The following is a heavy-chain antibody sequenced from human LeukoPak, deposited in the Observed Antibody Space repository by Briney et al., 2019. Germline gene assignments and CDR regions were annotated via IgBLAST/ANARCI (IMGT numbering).Heavy chain of an antibody. D-gene: IGHD1-26*01. J-gene: IGHJ4*02. CDR2: IYYSGST. CDR1: GGSISSYY. CDR3: PRLRGSYLSPPYFDY. V-gene: IGHV4-59*08. Sequence: PSETLSLTCTVSGGSISSYYWSWIRQPAGKGLGWIGYIYYSGSTNYNPSLKSRVTISVDTSKNQFSLKLSSVTAADTAVYCCPRLRGSYLSPPYFDYWGQGTLVTVSS.